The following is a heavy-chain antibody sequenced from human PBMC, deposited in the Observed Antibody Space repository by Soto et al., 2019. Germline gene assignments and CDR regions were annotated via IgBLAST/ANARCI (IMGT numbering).Heavy chain of an antibody. CDR2: IGGRGGST. V-gene: IGHV3-23*01. D-gene: IGHD4-17*01. J-gene: IGHJ4*02. CDR1: GFTFSTYA. Sequence: EVQLLESGGGWVQPGGSLRLSCAASGFTFSTYALNWVRQAPGKGLEWVSAIGGRGGSTYFADSVKGRFSISRDSSKNTLYLQMNSLRAEDPAVYYCAKDGYGDRPYYFDYWGQGTLVTVSS. CDR3: AKDGYGDRPYYFDY.